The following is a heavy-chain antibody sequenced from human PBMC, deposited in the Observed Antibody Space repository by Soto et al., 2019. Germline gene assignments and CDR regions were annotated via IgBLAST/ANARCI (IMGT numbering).Heavy chain of an antibody. J-gene: IGHJ4*02. V-gene: IGHV3-48*03. CDR2: ISSSGSTI. CDR3: ARGGSYYCVDY. CDR1: GFTFSDYE. Sequence: PGGSLRLSCAAFGFTFSDYEMNGVRQAPGKGLGGVSYISSSGSTIYYADAVKGRFTISRDNAKNSLYLQMNSLRAEDTAVYHCARGGSYYCVDYWGQGTLVTVSS. D-gene: IGHD1-26*01.